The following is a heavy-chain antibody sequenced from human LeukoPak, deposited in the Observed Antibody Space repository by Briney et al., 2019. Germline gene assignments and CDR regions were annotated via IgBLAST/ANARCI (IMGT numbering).Heavy chain of an antibody. CDR1: GFTSTNDA. V-gene: IGHV3-33*06. CDR3: AKDAQRGFDYSNSLQN. CDR2: IWSDGSDK. J-gene: IGHJ1*01. Sequence: GESLRLSCVVSGFTSTNDAIHWVRQAPAKGLERVAVIWSDGSDKYYAKSVKGRFTISRDNSKNSLFLQMNSLRAEDTAVYYCAKDAQRGFDYSNSLQNWGQGILVTVSS. D-gene: IGHD4-11*01.